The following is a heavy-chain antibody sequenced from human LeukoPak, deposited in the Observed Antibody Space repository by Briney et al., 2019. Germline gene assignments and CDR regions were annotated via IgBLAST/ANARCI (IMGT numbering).Heavy chain of an antibody. CDR2: ISSNGGST. V-gene: IGHV3-64*01. Sequence: GGSLRLSCAASGFTFSNYAMHWVRQAPGKGLEYVSAISSNGGSTYYANSVKGRFTISRDNSKNTLYLQMGSLRAEDMAVYYCARAQRGYSYGDYWGQGTLVTVSS. CDR1: GFTFSNYA. J-gene: IGHJ4*02. CDR3: ARAQRGYSYGDY. D-gene: IGHD5-18*01.